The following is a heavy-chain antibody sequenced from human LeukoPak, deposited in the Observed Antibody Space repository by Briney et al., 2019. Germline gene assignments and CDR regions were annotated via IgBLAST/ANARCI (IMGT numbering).Heavy chain of an antibody. CDR2: IYYSGST. CDR3: ARDSGEVPDY. CDR1: GGSIGSYY. D-gene: IGHD3-10*01. J-gene: IGHJ4*02. V-gene: IGHV4-59*01. Sequence: SETLSLTCTVSGGSIGSYYWSWIRQPPGKGLEWIGYIYYSGSTNYNPSLKSRVTISVDTSKNQFSLKLSSVTAADTAVYYCARDSGEVPDYWGQGTLVTVSS.